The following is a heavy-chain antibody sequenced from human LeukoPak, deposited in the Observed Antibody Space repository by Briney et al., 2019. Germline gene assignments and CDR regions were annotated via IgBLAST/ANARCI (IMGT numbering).Heavy chain of an antibody. D-gene: IGHD2/OR15-2a*01. CDR3: ARDFYDGFALDY. V-gene: IGHV3-21*03. CDR2: IFSSSTYI. J-gene: IGHJ4*02. Sequence: GGSLRLSCAASGFAFNTYSMNWVRQAPGKGLEWVSFIFSSSTYIYYTDSVKGRFTISRDNARNSLYPQMDNLRAEDTGVYYCARDFYDGFALDYWGQGTPVTVSS. CDR1: GFAFNTYS.